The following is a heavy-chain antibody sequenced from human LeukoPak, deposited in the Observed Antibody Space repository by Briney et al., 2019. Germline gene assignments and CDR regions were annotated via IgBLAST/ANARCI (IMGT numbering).Heavy chain of an antibody. CDR3: LKDISGYFFDY. Sequence: PGGSLRHSCAASGFIPNKSDMHWGRHAPGTGVEGWAFISHVGDNSNYGASVRGRSPIPRDNAKNSLYLKMNSLGAEATALYYCLKDISGYFFDYWGQGTLVTVSS. CDR1: GFIPNKSD. CDR2: ISHVGDNS. V-gene: IGHV3-30*02. D-gene: IGHD3-22*01. J-gene: IGHJ4*02.